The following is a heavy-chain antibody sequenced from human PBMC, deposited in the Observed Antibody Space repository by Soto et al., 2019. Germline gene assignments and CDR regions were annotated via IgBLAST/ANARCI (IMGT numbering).Heavy chain of an antibody. V-gene: IGHV4-30-2*01. CDR2: IYHSGST. CDR3: ARGAISYGMDV. Sequence: SETLSLTCAVSGGSISSGGYSWSWIRQPPGKGLEWIGYIYHSGSTYYNPSLKSRVTISVDRSKNQFSLKLSSVTAADTAVYYCARGAISYGMDVWGQGTTVTVSS. J-gene: IGHJ6*02. CDR1: GGSISSGGYS.